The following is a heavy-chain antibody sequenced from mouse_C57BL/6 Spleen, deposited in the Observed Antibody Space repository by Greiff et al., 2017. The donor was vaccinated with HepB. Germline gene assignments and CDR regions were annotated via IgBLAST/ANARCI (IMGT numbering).Heavy chain of an antibody. V-gene: IGHV5-17*01. J-gene: IGHJ4*01. D-gene: IGHD1-1*01. CDR1: GFTFSDYG. Sequence: EVQLVESGGGLVKPGGSLKLSCAASGFTFSDYGMHWVRQAPEKGLEWVAYISSGSSTIYYADTVKGRFTISRDNAKNTLFLQMTRLRSEDTAMYYCAREDYGSSYGAMDYWGQGTSVTVSS. CDR3: AREDYGSSYGAMDY. CDR2: ISSGSSTI.